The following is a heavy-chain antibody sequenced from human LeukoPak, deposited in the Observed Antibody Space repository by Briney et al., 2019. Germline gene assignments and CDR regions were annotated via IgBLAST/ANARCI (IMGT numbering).Heavy chain of an antibody. CDR3: ARSYDSSGYNY. CDR2: IYYSGST. J-gene: IGHJ4*02. Sequence: SETLSLTCTVSGGSISSGGYYWSWIRQHPGKGLEWIGYIYYSGSTYYYPSLKSRVTISVDTSKNQFSLKLSSVTAADTAVYYCARSYDSSGYNYWGQGTLVTVSS. V-gene: IGHV4-31*03. CDR1: GGSISSGGYY. D-gene: IGHD3-22*01.